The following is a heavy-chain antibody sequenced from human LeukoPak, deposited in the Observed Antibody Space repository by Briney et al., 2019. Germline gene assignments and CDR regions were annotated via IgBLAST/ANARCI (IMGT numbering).Heavy chain of an antibody. J-gene: IGHJ5*02. D-gene: IGHD3-10*01. Sequence: GGSLRLSCAASGFTFSNYGMHWVRQAPGKGLEWVAVIGSDGRTDYYADPVKGRFTISRDSSKNMMYLQMNSLRSDDTAVYYCARAPPITRGPFDPWGQGTLVTVSS. V-gene: IGHV3-30*03. CDR2: IGSDGRTD. CDR1: GFTFSNYG. CDR3: ARAPPITRGPFDP.